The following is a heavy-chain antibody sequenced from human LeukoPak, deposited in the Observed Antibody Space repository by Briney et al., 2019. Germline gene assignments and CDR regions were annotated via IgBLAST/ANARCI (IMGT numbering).Heavy chain of an antibody. Sequence: GGSLRLSCAASGFTVSSNYMSWVRQAPGKGLEWVSVIYSGGSTYYADSVKGRFTISRDTSRNTLYLQMNSLRDEDTAIYYCAKTYCSTTRCLSWGNDYWGQGTLVTVSS. J-gene: IGHJ4*02. CDR2: IYSGGST. D-gene: IGHD2-2*01. V-gene: IGHV3-53*01. CDR1: GFTVSSNY. CDR3: AKTYCSTTRCLSWGNDY.